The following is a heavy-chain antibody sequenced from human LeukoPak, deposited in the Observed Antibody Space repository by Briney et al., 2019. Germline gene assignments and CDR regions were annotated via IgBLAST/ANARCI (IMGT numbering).Heavy chain of an antibody. Sequence: GGSLRLSCAASGFTFSDHYMDWVRQAPGKGRECGGRIRNKANSQSPDYAASVKGRFTTSRDASKNSVYLQLNRLKTEDTAVYYCARAYSYGDNFASWGPGTLVTVSS. CDR2: IRNKANSQSP. CDR3: ARAYSYGDNFAS. CDR1: GFTFSDHY. J-gene: IGHJ4*02. D-gene: IGHD5-18*01. V-gene: IGHV3-72*01.